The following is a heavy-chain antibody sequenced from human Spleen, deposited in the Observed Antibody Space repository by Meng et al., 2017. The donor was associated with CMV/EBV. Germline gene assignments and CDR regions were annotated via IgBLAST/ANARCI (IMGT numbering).Heavy chain of an antibody. D-gene: IGHD2-2*01. CDR2: IYSGGST. J-gene: IGHJ4*02. CDR1: GFTVSSNY. Sequence: GGSLRLSCAASGFTVSSNYMSWVRQAPGKGLEWVSVIYSGGSTYYADSVKGRFTTSRDNSKNTLYLQMNSLRAEDTAVYYCARERCSSTSCPLDYWGQGTLVTVSS. V-gene: IGHV3-53*01. CDR3: ARERCSSTSCPLDY.